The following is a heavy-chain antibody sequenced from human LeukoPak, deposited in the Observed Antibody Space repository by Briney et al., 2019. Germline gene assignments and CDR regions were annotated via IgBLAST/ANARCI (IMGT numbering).Heavy chain of an antibody. CDR1: GYTFTSYG. V-gene: IGHV1-18*01. CDR3: ARAYSYGSDYYYGMDA. Sequence: ASVKVSCKASGYTFTSYGISWVRQAPGQGLEWMGWISGYNGNTKYAHKVQGRVTMTTDTSTGTAYMELRSLRSDDTAAYYCARAYSYGSDYYYGMDAWGQGTTVTVSS. CDR2: ISGYNGNT. J-gene: IGHJ6*02. D-gene: IGHD5-18*01.